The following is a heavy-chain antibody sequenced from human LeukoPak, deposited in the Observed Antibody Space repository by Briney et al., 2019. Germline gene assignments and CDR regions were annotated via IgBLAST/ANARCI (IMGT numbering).Heavy chain of an antibody. V-gene: IGHV3-30*03. CDR2: ISYDGSDK. D-gene: IGHD3/OR15-3a*01. Sequence: GGSLRLSCAASGFTFSIFGMHWVRQAPGKGPEWVALISYDGSDKYYADSVKGRFTISRDNSKSTLYLQMNNLRAEDTAVYYCARGTGNYYGYWGQGTLVTVSS. J-gene: IGHJ4*02. CDR3: ARGTGNYYGY. CDR1: GFTFSIFG.